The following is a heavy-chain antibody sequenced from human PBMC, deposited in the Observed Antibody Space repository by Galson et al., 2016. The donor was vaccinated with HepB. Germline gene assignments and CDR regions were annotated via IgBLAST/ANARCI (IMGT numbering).Heavy chain of an antibody. J-gene: IGHJ4*02. D-gene: IGHD3-22*01. V-gene: IGHV3-23*01. CDR1: GSSFSNSG. Sequence: SLRLSCAASGSSFSNSGMSWVRQAPGRGLEWVSGITRSGDATHYADFVKGRFTISRDNSKNTLYLYMNNLTAADTAVYYCARETKPNYYDTSGYYYYFDYWGQGTLVTVSS. CDR2: ITRSGDAT. CDR3: ARETKPNYYDTSGYYYYFDY.